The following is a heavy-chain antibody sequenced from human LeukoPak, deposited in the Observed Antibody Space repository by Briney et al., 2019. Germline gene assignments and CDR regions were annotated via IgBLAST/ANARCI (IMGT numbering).Heavy chain of an antibody. D-gene: IGHD3-22*01. Sequence: GGSLRLSCAASGFTFSSYGMHWVRQAPGKGLEWGAVISYDGSNKYYADSVKGRFTISRDNSKNTLYLQMNSLRAEDTAVYYCAKANYYDSSGYYFPWGQGTLVTVSS. CDR1: GFTFSSYG. CDR2: ISYDGSNK. V-gene: IGHV3-30*18. J-gene: IGHJ5*02. CDR3: AKANYYDSSGYYFP.